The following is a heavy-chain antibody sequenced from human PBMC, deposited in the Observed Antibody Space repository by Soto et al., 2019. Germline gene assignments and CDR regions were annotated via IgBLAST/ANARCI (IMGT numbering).Heavy chain of an antibody. CDR3: ARGAWDFAS. Sequence: GGSLRLSCAASGFTFDTYVMHWVRQAPGKGLEWVALMWFDGSKKYYGDSVRGRFTISRDNSKNTLYLQMNSLRAEDTAVYYCARGAWDFASRGQGTLVTVTS. CDR2: MWFDGSKK. CDR1: GFTFDTYV. V-gene: IGHV3-33*01. D-gene: IGHD1-26*01. J-gene: IGHJ4*02.